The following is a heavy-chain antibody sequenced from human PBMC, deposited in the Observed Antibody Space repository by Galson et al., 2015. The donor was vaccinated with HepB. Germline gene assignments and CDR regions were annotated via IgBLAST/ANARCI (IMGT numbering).Heavy chain of an antibody. CDR1: GFTFSSYA. V-gene: IGHV3-23*01. D-gene: IGHD1-14*01. CDR2: ISGSGGTT. J-gene: IGHJ4*02. Sequence: SLRLSCAASGFTFSSYAMSWVRQAPGKGLEWVSGISGSGGTTYNADSVKGRFTISRDNSKNTLYLQMNSLRADDTAVYYCAREPRSCRGDYWGREPWSPSP. CDR3: AREPRSCRGDY.